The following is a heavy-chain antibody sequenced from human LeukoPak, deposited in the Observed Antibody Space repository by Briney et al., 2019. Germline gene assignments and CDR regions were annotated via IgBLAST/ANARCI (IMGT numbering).Heavy chain of an antibody. CDR2: INHSGST. D-gene: IGHD1-1*01. CDR1: GGSFSGYY. CDR3: ARLNWSNYYFDY. Sequence: SETLSLTCAVYGGSFSGYYWSWIRQPPGKGLEWIGEINHSGSTNYNPSLKSRVTISVDTSKNQFSLKLSSVTAADTAVYYCARLNWSNYYFDYWGQGTLVTVSS. V-gene: IGHV4-34*01. J-gene: IGHJ4*02.